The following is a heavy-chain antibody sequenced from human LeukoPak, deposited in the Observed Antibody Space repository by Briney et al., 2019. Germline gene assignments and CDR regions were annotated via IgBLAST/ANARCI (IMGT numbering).Heavy chain of an antibody. J-gene: IGHJ4*02. D-gene: IGHD2-21*02. CDR3: AKDQHIVVVTAPSSH. CDR2: ISYDGSNK. Sequence: GGSLRLSCAASGFTFSGYGMHWVRQAPGKGLEWVAVISYDGSNKYYADSVKGRFTISRDNSKNTLYLQMNSLRAEDTAVYYCAKDQHIVVVTAPSSHWGQGTLVTVSS. CDR1: GFTFSGYG. V-gene: IGHV3-30*18.